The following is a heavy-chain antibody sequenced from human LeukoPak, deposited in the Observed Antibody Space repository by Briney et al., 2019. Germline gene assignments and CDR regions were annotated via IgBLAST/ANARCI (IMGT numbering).Heavy chain of an antibody. J-gene: IGHJ5*02. CDR2: ISSSSSYI. Sequence: GGSLRLSCAASGFTFSSYSMNWVRQAPGKGLEWVSSISSSSSYIYYADSVKGRFTISRDNAKNSLYLQMNSLRAEDTAVYYCARDGDKDSIAARPRDNWFDPWGQGTLVTVSS. V-gene: IGHV3-21*01. D-gene: IGHD6-6*01. CDR1: GFTFSSYS. CDR3: ARDGDKDSIAARPRDNWFDP.